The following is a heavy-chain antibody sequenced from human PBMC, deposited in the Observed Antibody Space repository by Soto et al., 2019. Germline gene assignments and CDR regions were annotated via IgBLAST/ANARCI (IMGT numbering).Heavy chain of an antibody. CDR2: ISGYNGNT. J-gene: IGHJ6*02. CDR1: GYSFHTYA. Sequence: GAPVKVSCKGSGYSFHTYAISWVRQAPGQGLEWVGWISGYNGNTNYAQKFQGRVTLTTDTSTKTAFMELRSLTGDDTAVYYCAREYGMDVWG. V-gene: IGHV1-18*01. CDR3: AREYGMDV.